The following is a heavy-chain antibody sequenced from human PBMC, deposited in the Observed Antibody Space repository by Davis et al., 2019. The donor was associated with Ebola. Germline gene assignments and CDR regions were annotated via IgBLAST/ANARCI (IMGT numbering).Heavy chain of an antibody. CDR2: LNWNGAIT. D-gene: IGHD3-9*01. Sequence: GESLKIPCAASGITFHGHGMTWVRQAPGKGLEWVSGLNWNGAITGYADSVKGRFTISRDNAKNSLYLKINSLRVEDPAFYYGARDISYIAFDSWGQGTLVTVSS. CDR3: ARDISYIAFDS. CDR1: GITFHGHG. V-gene: IGHV3-20*04. J-gene: IGHJ4*02.